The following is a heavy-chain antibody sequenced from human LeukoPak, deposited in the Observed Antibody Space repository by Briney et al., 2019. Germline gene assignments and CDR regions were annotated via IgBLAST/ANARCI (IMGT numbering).Heavy chain of an antibody. CDR3: VGRVCSRTSFIPDS. V-gene: IGHV3-48*03. CDR1: GFTLSSYE. Sequence: GGSLRLSCAASGFTLSSYEMDWVRQAPGKGLEWVSYISNSGRTIFYADSMKGRFTVSRDNATNSLYLQLHRLRGEDTVVLYCVGRVCSRTSFIPDSRGQGTLVTVSS. CDR2: ISNSGRTI. J-gene: IGHJ4*02. D-gene: IGHD2-2*01.